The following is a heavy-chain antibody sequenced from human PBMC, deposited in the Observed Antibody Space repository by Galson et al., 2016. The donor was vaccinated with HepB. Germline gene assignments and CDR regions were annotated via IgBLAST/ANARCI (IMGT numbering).Heavy chain of an antibody. CDR2: IYWNDHK. CDR1: GFSLSTSGVG. CDR3: ALTGSYQASDGLDI. J-gene: IGHJ3*02. V-gene: IGHV2-5*01. Sequence: PALVKPTQTLTLTCAFSGFSLSTSGVGVGWIRQPPGKALEWLALIYWNDHKRYSPSLQIRLTITKDTSKKQVVLTMTNMDPVDTATYFFALTGSYQASDGLDIWGQGTMVTVSS. D-gene: IGHD1-26*01.